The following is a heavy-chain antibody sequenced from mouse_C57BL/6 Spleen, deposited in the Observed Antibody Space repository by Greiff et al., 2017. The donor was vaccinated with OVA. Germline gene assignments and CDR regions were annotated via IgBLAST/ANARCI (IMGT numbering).Heavy chain of an antibody. Sequence: VQLQQSGPELVKPGDSVKISCKASGYSFTGYFMNWVMQSHGKSLEWIGRINPYNGDTFYNQKFKGKATLTVDKSSSTAHRELRSLTSEDSAVYYCARGGGSSSAWFAYWGQGTLVTVSA. CDR3: ARGGGSSSAWFAY. CDR2: INPYNGDT. V-gene: IGHV1-20*01. D-gene: IGHD1-1*01. J-gene: IGHJ3*01. CDR1: GYSFTGYF.